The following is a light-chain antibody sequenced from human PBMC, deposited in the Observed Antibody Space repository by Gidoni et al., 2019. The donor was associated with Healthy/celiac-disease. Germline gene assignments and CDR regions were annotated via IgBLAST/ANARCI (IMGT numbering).Light chain of an antibody. V-gene: IGKV2-28*01. Sequence: DIVMTQFPLSLPVTPGEPASISCRSSQSRLHSKGYNYLDWYLQKPGQSPQLLIYLGSNRASGVPDRFSGSGSGTDFTLKISKVEAEDVGVYYCMQALQTPRTFGPGTKVDIK. CDR2: LGS. CDR1: QSRLHSKGYNY. CDR3: MQALQTPRT. J-gene: IGKJ3*01.